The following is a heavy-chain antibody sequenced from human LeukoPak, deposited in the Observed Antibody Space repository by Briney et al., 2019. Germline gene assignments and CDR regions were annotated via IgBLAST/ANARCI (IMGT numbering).Heavy chain of an antibody. CDR2: IYSGGNT. CDR1: GFTVSSNS. Sequence: GGSLRLSCTVSGFTVSSNSWSWVRQAPGKGLEWVSFIYSGGNTHYSDSVKGRFTISRDNAKNSLYLQMNSLRGEDTALYYCARGGLIQRHAFDIWGQGTMVTVSS. CDR3: ARGGLIQRHAFDI. V-gene: IGHV3-53*01. J-gene: IGHJ3*02. D-gene: IGHD1-1*01.